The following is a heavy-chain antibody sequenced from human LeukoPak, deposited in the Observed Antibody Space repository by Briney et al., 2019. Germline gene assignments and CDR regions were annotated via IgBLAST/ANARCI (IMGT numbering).Heavy chain of an antibody. V-gene: IGHV4-59*01. Sequence: PSETLSLTCTVSGDSISGYYWSWIRRPPGRGLEWLGYIYYSGMTNYSPSLKSRVTMSVDTSKNQFSLKLSSVTAADTAVYYCAGDASGYDSPNWFDAWGQGTLVTVSS. CDR2: IYYSGMT. CDR1: GDSISGYY. J-gene: IGHJ5*02. D-gene: IGHD5-12*01. CDR3: AGDASGYDSPNWFDA.